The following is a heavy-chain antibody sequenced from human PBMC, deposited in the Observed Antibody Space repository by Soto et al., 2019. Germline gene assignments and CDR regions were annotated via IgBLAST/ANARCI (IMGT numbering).Heavy chain of an antibody. D-gene: IGHD2-15*01. CDR3: ARLKRYCSGGSCYDFENHAFDI. CDR1: GYSFTSYW. Sequence: GESLKISCKGSGYSFTSYWIGWVRQMPGKGLEWMGIIYPGDSDTRYSPSFQGQVTISADKSISTAYLQWSSLKASDTAVYYCARLKRYCSGGSCYDFENHAFDIWGQGTIVTVSS. CDR2: IYPGDSDT. V-gene: IGHV5-51*01. J-gene: IGHJ3*02.